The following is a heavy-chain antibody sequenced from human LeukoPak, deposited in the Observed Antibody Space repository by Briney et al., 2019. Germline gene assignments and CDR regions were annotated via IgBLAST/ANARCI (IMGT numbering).Heavy chain of an antibody. Sequence: GGSLRLSCAASGFTFSSYAMSWVRQAPGKGLEWVSAISGSGGSTYYADSVKGRFTISRDNSKNTLYLQKNSLRAEDTAVYYCAKVYCSSTSCYRRSRGGYGMDVWGQGTTVTVSS. CDR3: AKVYCSSTSCYRRSRGGYGMDV. CDR1: GFTFSSYA. D-gene: IGHD2-2*01. CDR2: ISGSGGST. J-gene: IGHJ6*02. V-gene: IGHV3-23*01.